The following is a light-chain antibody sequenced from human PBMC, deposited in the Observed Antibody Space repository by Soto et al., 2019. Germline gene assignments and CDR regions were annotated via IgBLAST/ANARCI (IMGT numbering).Light chain of an antibody. CDR3: QQRSNWPYT. CDR2: DAS. Sequence: EIVLTQSPATLSLSPGERATLSCRASQSVSSYLAWYQQKPGRAPRLLIYDASSRATGIPARFSGSGSGTDFTLTTSSLEPEDFAVYYCQQRSNWPYTFGQGTKLEIK. J-gene: IGKJ2*01. CDR1: QSVSSY. V-gene: IGKV3-11*01.